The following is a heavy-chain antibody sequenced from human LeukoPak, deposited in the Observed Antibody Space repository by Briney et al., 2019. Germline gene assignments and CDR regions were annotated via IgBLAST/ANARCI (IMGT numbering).Heavy chain of an antibody. CDR2: NSGGST. Sequence: GGSLRLSCAASGFTVSKNYMSWVRQAPGKGLEWVSVNSGGSTYYADSVKGRFTISRDSSKNTLYLQMNSLRAEDTAVYYCARDSLGMSTLDSWGQGTLVTVSS. CDR3: ARDSLGMSTLDS. D-gene: IGHD5/OR15-5a*01. V-gene: IGHV3-53*01. J-gene: IGHJ4*02. CDR1: GFTVSKNY.